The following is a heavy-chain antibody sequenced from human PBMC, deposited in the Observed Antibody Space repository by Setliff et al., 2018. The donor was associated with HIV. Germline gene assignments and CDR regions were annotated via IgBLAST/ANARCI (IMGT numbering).Heavy chain of an antibody. D-gene: IGHD6-6*01. V-gene: IGHV1-69*10. Sequence: SVKVSCKASGYTFTSYAISWVRQAPGQGLEWMGGIIPILGIANYAQKFQGRVTITADKSTSTAYMELSSLRSEDTAVYYCARVREEQLAPLPNWYFDLWGRGTLVTVSS. CDR2: IIPILGIA. J-gene: IGHJ2*01. CDR1: GYTFTSYA. CDR3: ARVREEQLAPLPNWYFDL.